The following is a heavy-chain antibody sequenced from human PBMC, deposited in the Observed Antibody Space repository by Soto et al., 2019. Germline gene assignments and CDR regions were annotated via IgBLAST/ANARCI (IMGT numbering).Heavy chain of an antibody. CDR3: ARGLSRSGSYWFDY. D-gene: IGHD1-26*01. V-gene: IGHV1-8*01. CDR2: MNPNSGNT. J-gene: IGHJ4*02. Sequence: QVQLVQSGAEVKKPGASVKVSCKASGYTFTSYDINWVRQATGQGLEWMGWMNPNSGNTGYAQKFQGRVTMTRNTSISTAYMELSSMRSEDTAVYYCARGLSRSGSYWFDYWGQGTLVTVSS. CDR1: GYTFTSYD.